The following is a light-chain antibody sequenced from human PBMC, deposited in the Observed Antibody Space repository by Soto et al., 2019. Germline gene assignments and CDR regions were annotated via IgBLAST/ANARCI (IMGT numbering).Light chain of an antibody. V-gene: IGKV1-27*01. CDR1: QTISSW. Sequence: DIQMNHSPSTLSGSVGDGVAITVRASQTISSWLAWYQQKPGKAPKLLIYKASTLQSGVPSRFSGSGSGTDFTLTISSLQPEDVATYYCQKYNSAPLTFGGGTKVDI. CDR2: KAS. CDR3: QKYNSAPLT. J-gene: IGKJ4*01.